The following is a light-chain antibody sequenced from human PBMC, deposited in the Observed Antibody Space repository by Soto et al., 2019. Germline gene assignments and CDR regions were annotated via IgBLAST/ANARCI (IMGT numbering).Light chain of an antibody. Sequence: DIQMPQAPSSVSASVGDIVTITCRASQVISSWLAWYQQKPGKAPKLLIYAASSLQSGVPSRFSGSGSGTDFTLTISSLQPEDFATYYCVQHNSFPLNFGGGTKVDIK. CDR2: AAS. V-gene: IGKV1-12*01. CDR1: QVISSW. CDR3: VQHNSFPLN. J-gene: IGKJ4*01.